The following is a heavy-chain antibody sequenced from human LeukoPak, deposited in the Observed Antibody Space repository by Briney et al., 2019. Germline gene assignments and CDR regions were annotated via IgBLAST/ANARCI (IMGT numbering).Heavy chain of an antibody. CDR2: IYTSGST. CDR1: GGSISSYY. CDR3: ARGSPDCSSTSCYMGYMDV. D-gene: IGHD2-2*02. J-gene: IGHJ6*03. Sequence: SETLSLTCTVSGGSISSYYWSWIRQPAGKGLEWIGRIYTSGSTNYNPSLKSRVTMSVDTSKNQFSLKLSSVTAADTAVYYCARGSPDCSSTSCYMGYMDVWGKGTTVTVSS. V-gene: IGHV4-4*07.